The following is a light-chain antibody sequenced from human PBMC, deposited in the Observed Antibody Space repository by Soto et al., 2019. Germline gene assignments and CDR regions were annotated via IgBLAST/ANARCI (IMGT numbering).Light chain of an antibody. J-gene: IGLJ2*01. V-gene: IGLV2-8*01. CDR3: SSYAGSNNSV. CDR1: SSDVGGYNY. Sequence: QSVLTQPPSASGSPGQSVTISCTGTSSDVGGYNYVSWYQQYPGRAPKLMIYEVHKRPSGVPGRFSGSKSGSTASLTVSGLQPEDEADYYCSSYAGSNNSVFGGGTKLTVL. CDR2: EVH.